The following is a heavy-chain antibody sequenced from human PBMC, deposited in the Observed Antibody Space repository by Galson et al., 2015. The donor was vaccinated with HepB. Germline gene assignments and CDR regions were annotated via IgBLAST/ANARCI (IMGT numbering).Heavy chain of an antibody. J-gene: IGHJ5*02. D-gene: IGHD6-13*01. V-gene: IGHV3-30*18. CDR1: GFAFSSYG. Sequence: SLRLSCAASGFAFSSYGMHWVRQAPGKGLEWVAVISYDGSNKYYADSVKGRFTISRDNSKNTLYLQMNSLRAEDTAVYYCAKTYSSSWYSGFDPWGQGTLVTVSS. CDR3: AKTYSSSWYSGFDP. CDR2: ISYDGSNK.